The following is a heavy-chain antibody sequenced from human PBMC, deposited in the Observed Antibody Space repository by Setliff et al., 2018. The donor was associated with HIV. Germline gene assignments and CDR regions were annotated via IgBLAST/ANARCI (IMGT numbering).Heavy chain of an antibody. V-gene: IGHV4-39*02. Sequence: PSETLSLTCTVSGGSISSSNYYWGWIRQPPGKGRERIGSIFYSGSANYNPSLTSPVTISVDTSKNQFSLKLRSVTAADTAVYYCARDAPTVYANGWFDPWGQGTLVTVSS. D-gene: IGHD2-8*01. CDR2: IFYSGSA. CDR1: GGSISSSNYY. CDR3: ARDAPTVYANGWFDP. J-gene: IGHJ5*02.